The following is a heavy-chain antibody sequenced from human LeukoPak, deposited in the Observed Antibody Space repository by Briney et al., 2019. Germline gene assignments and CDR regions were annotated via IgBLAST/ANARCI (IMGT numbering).Heavy chain of an antibody. J-gene: IGHJ4*02. Sequence: GRSLRLSCAASGVTVSSNYMSWVRQAPGKGLEWVSVIYSGGSTYYADSVKGRFTISRDNSKNTLYLQMTSLTAEDTAVYYCAGGDSSGWYNYWGQGTLVTVSS. CDR3: AGGDSSGWYNY. D-gene: IGHD6-19*01. V-gene: IGHV3-53*01. CDR2: IYSGGST. CDR1: GVTVSSNY.